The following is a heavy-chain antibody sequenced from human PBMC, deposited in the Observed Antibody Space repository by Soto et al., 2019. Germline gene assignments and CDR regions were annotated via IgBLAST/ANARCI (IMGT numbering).Heavy chain of an antibody. CDR3: ARDGYRGYGIVDY. J-gene: IGHJ4*02. V-gene: IGHV4-31*02. Sequence: TVSGGSISSGGYYWNWIRQHPGKGLEWIGYIHYRGGTSYNPSLKSRVTISVDTSKNQFSLKLSSVTAADTAVYYCARDGYRGYGIVDYWGQGTLVTVSS. CDR1: GGSISSGGYY. D-gene: IGHD5-12*01. CDR2: IHYRGGT.